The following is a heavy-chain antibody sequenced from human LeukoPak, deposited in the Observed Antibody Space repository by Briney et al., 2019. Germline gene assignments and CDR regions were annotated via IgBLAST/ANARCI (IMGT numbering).Heavy chain of an antibody. CDR1: GGSISSSSYY. CDR3: ARGRSDSGYDYGWD. CDR2: IYYSGST. D-gene: IGHD5-12*01. Sequence: SETLSLTCTVPGGSISSSSYYWGWIRQPPGKGLEWIGSIYYSGSTYYNPSLKSRVTISVDTSKNQFSLKLSSVTAADTAVYYCARGRSDSGYDYGWDWGQGTLVTVSS. J-gene: IGHJ4*02. V-gene: IGHV4-39*01.